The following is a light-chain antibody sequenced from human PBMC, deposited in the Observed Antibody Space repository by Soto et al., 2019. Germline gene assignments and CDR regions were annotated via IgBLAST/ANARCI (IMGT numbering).Light chain of an antibody. Sequence: EIVLPQSPAPLSLSPGERTTLSCRASPSVSGSFAWYQQKPGQAPRLLNYDVSNRAPGIPARFSGRGPGSDSTLTITSLEPEDFAVYYCQQRSNWPSTFGGGTKLEIK. CDR3: QQRSNWPST. V-gene: IGKV3-11*01. J-gene: IGKJ4*01. CDR1: PSVSGS. CDR2: DVS.